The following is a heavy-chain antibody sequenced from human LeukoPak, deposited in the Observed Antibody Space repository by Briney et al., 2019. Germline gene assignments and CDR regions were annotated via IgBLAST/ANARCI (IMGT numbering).Heavy chain of an antibody. CDR2: ISGSGGST. V-gene: IGHV3-23*01. J-gene: IGHJ4*02. CDR3: AKDRGSIFDY. D-gene: IGHD3-16*01. Sequence: GGSLRLSCAASGVTFSSYAMSWVRQAPGKGLERVSAISGSGGSTYYADSVKGRFTISRDNSKNTLYLQMNSLRAEDTAVYYCAKDRGSIFDYWGQGTLVTVSS. CDR1: GVTFSSYA.